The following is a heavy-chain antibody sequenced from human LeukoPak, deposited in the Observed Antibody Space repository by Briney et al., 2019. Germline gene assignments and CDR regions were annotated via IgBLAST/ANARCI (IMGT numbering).Heavy chain of an antibody. J-gene: IGHJ4*02. V-gene: IGHV3-23*01. Sequence: QPGGSLRLSCAASGFTFSSYAMSWVRQAPGKGLEWVSAISSSGGSTYYADSVKGRFTISRDNSKNTLYLQMNSLRAEDTAVYYCAKSERGIVGATDYWGQGTLVTVSS. D-gene: IGHD1-26*01. CDR3: AKSERGIVGATDY. CDR2: ISSSGGST. CDR1: GFTFSSYA.